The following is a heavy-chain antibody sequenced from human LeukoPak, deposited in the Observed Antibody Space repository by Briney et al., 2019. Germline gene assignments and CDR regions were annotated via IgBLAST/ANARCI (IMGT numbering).Heavy chain of an antibody. CDR2: INWNGGST. D-gene: IGHD1-26*01. CDR1: GFTFDDYG. Sequence: GGSLRLSCAASGFTFDDYGMSWVRQAPGKGLEWVSGINWNGGSTGYADSVKDRFTISRDNAKNSLYLQMNSLRAEDTALYYCAREGVNGSYYKRVFDYWGQGTLVTVSS. J-gene: IGHJ4*02. V-gene: IGHV3-20*04. CDR3: AREGVNGSYYKRVFDY.